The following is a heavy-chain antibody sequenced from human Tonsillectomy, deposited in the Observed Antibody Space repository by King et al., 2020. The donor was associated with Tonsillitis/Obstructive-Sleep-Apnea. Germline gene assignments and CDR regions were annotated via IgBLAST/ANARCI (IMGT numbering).Heavy chain of an antibody. D-gene: IGHD6-13*01. V-gene: IGHV4-39*01. CDR2: IYYNGST. J-gene: IGHJ6*03. CDR3: ARLLYSSSWSHGYYYMDV. Sequence: QLQLQESGPGLVKPSETLSLSCTVSGGAIRSSYYWGWIRQPPGKGLEWIGNIYYNGSTSYNPSLKSRVTISVDTSKNQFSLKVSSVTASDTAVYYCARLLYSSSWSHGYYYMDVWGKGTTVTVSS. CDR1: GGAIRSSYY.